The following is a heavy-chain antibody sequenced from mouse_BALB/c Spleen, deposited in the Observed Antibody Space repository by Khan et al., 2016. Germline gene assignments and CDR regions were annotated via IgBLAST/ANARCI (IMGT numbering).Heavy chain of an antibody. CDR2: IIYSGSP. J-gene: IGHJ1*01. V-gene: IGHV3-2*02. Sequence: EVQLQESGPGLVKPSQSLSLTCTVTGYSITSDYAWNWIRQFPDNKLEWTGYIIYSGSPSYNPSLNSRISITRDTSKNHFFLQLKSVTPGDTAIYFCGRHQLAGWFVDVWGAGTTVTVS. CDR3: GRHQLAGWFVDV. CDR1: GYSITSDYA. D-gene: IGHD4-1*02.